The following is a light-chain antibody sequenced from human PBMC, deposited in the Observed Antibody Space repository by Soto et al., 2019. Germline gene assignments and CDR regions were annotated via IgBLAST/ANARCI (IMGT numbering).Light chain of an antibody. CDR1: QGIRNF. J-gene: IGKJ3*01. CDR2: AAS. V-gene: IGKV1-27*01. Sequence: DIQMTQSPTSLSASVGDRVTITCRASQGIRNFVAWYQQKPGKAPKLLIYAASTLQSGVPSRFSGSGSGTDFTLTIHSLQPEDVATYSCQKYRSVPVFGPGTKVEIK. CDR3: QKYRSVPV.